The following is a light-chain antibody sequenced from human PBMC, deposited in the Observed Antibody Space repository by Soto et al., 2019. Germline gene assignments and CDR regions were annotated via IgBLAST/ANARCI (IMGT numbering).Light chain of an antibody. CDR1: QGISSY. V-gene: IGKV1-9*01. CDR3: QQLNSYPLT. J-gene: IGKJ4*01. CDR2: AAS. Sequence: IQLPQSPSSLSASVGDRVTITCRASQGISSYLAWYQQKPGKAPKLLIYAASTLQSGVPSKFSGSGSGTDFTLTISSLQPEDSATYYCQQLNSYPLTFGGGTKVYI.